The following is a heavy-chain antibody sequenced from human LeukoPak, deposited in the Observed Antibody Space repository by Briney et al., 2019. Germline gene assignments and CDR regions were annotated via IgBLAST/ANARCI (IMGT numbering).Heavy chain of an antibody. CDR2: ISSDGRST. CDR1: GFTFSSYW. Sequence: QPGGSLRLSCAASGFTFSSYWMHCVRQVPGKGLVWVSRISSDGRSTTYADSVKGRFTISRDNSKNTLYLQMNSLRVEDTAVYYCARDQLYCSGGICYFEYWGQGTLVSVSS. CDR3: ARDQLYCSGGICYFEY. J-gene: IGHJ4*02. D-gene: IGHD2-15*01. V-gene: IGHV3-74*01.